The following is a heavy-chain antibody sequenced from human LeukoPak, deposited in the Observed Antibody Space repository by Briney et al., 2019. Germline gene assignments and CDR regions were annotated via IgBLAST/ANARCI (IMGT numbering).Heavy chain of an antibody. Sequence: PSETLSLTCTLSGGSMTTHHWNWIRQTPGKGLEWIGYVFDSGRTKVNPSPKSRVTLSADTSKNQLSLRLSSVTAADTAMYYCASVNATWTQFDYWGQGSLVTVSS. CDR1: GGSMTTHH. CDR3: ASVNATWTQFDY. CDR2: VFDSGRT. J-gene: IGHJ4*02. D-gene: IGHD1-1*01. V-gene: IGHV4-59*11.